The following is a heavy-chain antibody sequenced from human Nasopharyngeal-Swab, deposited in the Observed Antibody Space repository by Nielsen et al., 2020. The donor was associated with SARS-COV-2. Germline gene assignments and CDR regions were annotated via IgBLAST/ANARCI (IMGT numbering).Heavy chain of an antibody. Sequence: SETLSLTCTVSGGSISSGGYYWSWIRQHPGKGLEWIGYIYYSGSTYYNPSLKSRVTISVDTSKNQFSPKLSSVTAADTAVYYCAREEYCSGGSCYRWDWFDPWGQGTLVTVSS. V-gene: IGHV4-31*03. CDR3: AREEYCSGGSCYRWDWFDP. J-gene: IGHJ5*02. D-gene: IGHD2-15*01. CDR1: GGSISSGGYY. CDR2: IYYSGST.